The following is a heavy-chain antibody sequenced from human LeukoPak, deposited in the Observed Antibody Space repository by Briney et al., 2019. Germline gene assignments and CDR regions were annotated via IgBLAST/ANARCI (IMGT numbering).Heavy chain of an antibody. CDR1: GFTFSSYA. J-gene: IGHJ4*02. CDR2: ISYDGSNK. CDR3: ARDGYYYDSSGYYPYYFDY. D-gene: IGHD3-22*01. Sequence: GGSLRLSCVASGFTFSSYAMHWVRQAPGKGLEWVAVISYDGSNKYYADSVKGRFTISRDNSKNTLYLQMNSLRAEDTAVYYCARDGYYYDSSGYYPYYFDYWGQGTLVTVSS. V-gene: IGHV3-30-3*01.